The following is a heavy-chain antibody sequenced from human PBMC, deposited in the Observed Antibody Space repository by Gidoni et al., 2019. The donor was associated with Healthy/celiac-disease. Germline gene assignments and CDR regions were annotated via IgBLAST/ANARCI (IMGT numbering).Heavy chain of an antibody. J-gene: IGHJ6*03. CDR3: AKDNYGYSSHMDV. CDR1: GFTFSSYG. D-gene: IGHD6-13*01. V-gene: IGHV3-30*18. CDR2: ISYDGSNK. Sequence: QVQLVESGGGVVQPGRSLRLSCAASGFTFSSYGRHWVRQAPGKGLECVAVISYDGSNKYYADSVKGRFTISRDNSKNTLYLQMNSLRAEDTAVYYCAKDNYGYSSHMDVWGKGTTVTVSS.